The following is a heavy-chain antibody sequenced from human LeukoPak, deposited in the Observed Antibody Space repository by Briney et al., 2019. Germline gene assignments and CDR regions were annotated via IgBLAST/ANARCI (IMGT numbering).Heavy chain of an antibody. V-gene: IGHV1-69*06. J-gene: IGHJ4*01. CDR1: GDTFSRYG. D-gene: IGHD1-26*01. CDR2: IIPLLGSA. Sequence: ASVTVSCKTSGDTFSRYGISWVRRAPGQGLEFMGGIIPLLGSANYPQNFQGRVTITADKATSTVYMDLSSLGSGDTAVYYCARVGVYSGTYYFDSWGLGTQVTFSS. CDR3: ARVGVYSGTYYFDS.